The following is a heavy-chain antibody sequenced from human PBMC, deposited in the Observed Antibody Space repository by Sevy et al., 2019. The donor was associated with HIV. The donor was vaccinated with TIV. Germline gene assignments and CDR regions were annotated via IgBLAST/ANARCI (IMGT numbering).Heavy chain of an antibody. CDR2: INHSGST. J-gene: IGHJ3*02. D-gene: IGHD2-2*01. V-gene: IGHV4-34*01. CDR1: GGSFSGYY. Sequence: SETLSLTCAVYGGSFSGYYWSWIRQPPGKGLEWVGEINHSGSTNYNTSLKSRVTISVDTSNNQFSLKLSSVTAADPAVYYCARHCSSSSCSHAFDIWGQGTMVTVS. CDR3: ARHCSSSSCSHAFDI.